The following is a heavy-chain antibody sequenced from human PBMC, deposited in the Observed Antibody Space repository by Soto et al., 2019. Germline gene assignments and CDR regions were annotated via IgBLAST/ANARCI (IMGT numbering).Heavy chain of an antibody. CDR3: ARELPRYYFAY. V-gene: IGHV4-59*01. CDR2: IYYSGST. Sequence: ETLSLTCTVSGGSISSYYWSWIRQPPGKGLEWIGYIYYSGSTNYNPSLKSRVTISVDTSKNQFSLKLSSVTAADTAVYYCARELPRYYFAYWGQGTLVTVSS. J-gene: IGHJ4*02. CDR1: GGSISSYY.